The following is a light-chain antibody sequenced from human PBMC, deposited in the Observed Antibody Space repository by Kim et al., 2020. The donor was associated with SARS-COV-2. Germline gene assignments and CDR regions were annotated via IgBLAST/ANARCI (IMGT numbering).Light chain of an antibody. CDR1: QSVSSNY. CDR3: QQYGSFTWT. V-gene: IGKV3-20*01. Sequence: ENVLTQSPGTVSLSPGDRATLSCRASQSVSSNYLAWYQQKPGQAPRLLIYVASRRATGIPDRFSGSGSGTDFTLSISRLEPEDSAVYYCQQYGSFTWTFGQGTKVDIK. J-gene: IGKJ1*01. CDR2: VAS.